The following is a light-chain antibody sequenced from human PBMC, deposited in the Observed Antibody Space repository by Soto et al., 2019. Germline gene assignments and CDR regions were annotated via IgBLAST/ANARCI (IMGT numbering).Light chain of an antibody. J-gene: IGLJ3*02. CDR2: EGT. V-gene: IGLV2-23*01. CDR1: SSDVGSYIL. Sequence: QSALTQPASVSGSPGQSITISCTGTSSDVGSYILVSWYQKYPGKAPKLMIYEGTKRPSGVSNRFSGSKSGNTASLTISGLQAEDEADYYCCSYAGSSTYWVFGGGTKVTVL. CDR3: CSYAGSSTYWV.